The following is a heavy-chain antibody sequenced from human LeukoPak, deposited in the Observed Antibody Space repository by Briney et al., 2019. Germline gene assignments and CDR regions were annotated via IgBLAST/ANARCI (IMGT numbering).Heavy chain of an antibody. J-gene: IGHJ4*02. D-gene: IGHD6-6*01. Sequence: ASVKVSCTASGYTFTSYGISWVRQAPGQGLEWMGWISAYNGNTNYAQKLQGRVTMTTDTSTSTAYMELRSLRSDDTTVYYCARGHEYSTSRSPRVDFDYWGQGTLVTVSS. V-gene: IGHV1-18*01. CDR3: ARGHEYSTSRSPRVDFDY. CDR2: ISAYNGNT. CDR1: GYTFTSYG.